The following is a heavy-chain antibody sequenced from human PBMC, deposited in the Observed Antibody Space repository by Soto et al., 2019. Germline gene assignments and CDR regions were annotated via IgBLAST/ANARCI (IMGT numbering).Heavy chain of an antibody. J-gene: IGHJ5*02. CDR2: ISAYNGNT. CDR1: GYTFTSYG. CDR3: ARLDIVGIAVAGGINWFDP. V-gene: IGHV1-18*01. D-gene: IGHD6-19*01. Sequence: ASVKVSCKASGYTFTSYGISWVRQAPGQGLEWMGWISAYNGNTNYAQKLQGRVTMTTDTSTSTAYMELRSLRSDDTAVYYCARLDIVGIAVAGGINWFDPWGQGTLVTVSS.